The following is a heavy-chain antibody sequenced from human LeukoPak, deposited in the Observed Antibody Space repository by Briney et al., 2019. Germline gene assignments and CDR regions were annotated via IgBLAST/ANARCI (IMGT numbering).Heavy chain of an antibody. CDR3: AKWSSTLKAFDF. CDR1: GDSINNYY. V-gene: IGHV4-59*08. D-gene: IGHD2-8*01. Sequence: SETLSLTCSVSGDSINNYYWNWIRQPPGKELEWIGYTHYTGNTKSNPSLKSRVTTSVDTSKSQFSLKLSSVTAADTAVYYCAKWSSTLKAFDFWGQGILAIVSS. CDR2: THYTGNT. J-gene: IGHJ4*02.